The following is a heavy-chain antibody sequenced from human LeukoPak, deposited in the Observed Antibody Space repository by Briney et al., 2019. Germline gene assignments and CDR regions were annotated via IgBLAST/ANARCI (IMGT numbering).Heavy chain of an antibody. CDR3: AKDMGIRYFDY. Sequence: QPSETLSLTCTVSGGSITSSSYYWGWIRQPPGKGLEWIGSIDYSGSAFCNPSLKSRVTISVDTSKNKFSLRLSSVTAADTAVYYCAKDMGIRYFDYWGQGTLVTVSS. CDR2: IDYSGSA. CDR1: GGSITSSSYY. J-gene: IGHJ4*02. V-gene: IGHV4-39*07. D-gene: IGHD7-27*01.